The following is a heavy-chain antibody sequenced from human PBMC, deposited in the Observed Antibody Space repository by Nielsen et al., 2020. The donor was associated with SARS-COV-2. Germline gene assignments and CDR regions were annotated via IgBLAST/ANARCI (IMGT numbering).Heavy chain of an antibody. Sequence: SVKVSCKASGGTFSSYAISWVRQAPGQGLEWMGRIIPILGIANYAQKFQGRVTITADKSTSTAYMELSSLRSEDTAVYYCARDGATFGVPIDYWGQETLVTVSS. D-gene: IGHD1-26*01. CDR3: ARDGATFGVPIDY. J-gene: IGHJ4*02. V-gene: IGHV1-69*04. CDR2: IIPILGIA. CDR1: GGTFSSYA.